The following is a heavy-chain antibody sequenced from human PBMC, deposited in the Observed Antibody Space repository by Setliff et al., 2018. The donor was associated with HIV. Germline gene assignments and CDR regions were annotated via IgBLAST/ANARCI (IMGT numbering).Heavy chain of an antibody. J-gene: IGHJ4*02. Sequence: PSETLSLTCTVSGVSITNGTFYWNWIRQPAGKGLEWIGRIAKTGSTNYNPSLKSRLTISMDTSKNQFSLKVTSVTSADTAVYYCAKGAGFYGDYTFDYWGQGNLVTVSS. D-gene: IGHD4-17*01. V-gene: IGHV4-61*10. CDR3: AKGAGFYGDYTFDY. CDR1: GVSITNGTFY. CDR2: IAKTGST.